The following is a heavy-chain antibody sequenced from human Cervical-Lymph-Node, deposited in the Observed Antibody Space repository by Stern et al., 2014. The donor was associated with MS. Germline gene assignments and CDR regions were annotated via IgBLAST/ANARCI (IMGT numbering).Heavy chain of an antibody. CDR1: GFTVSRDY. Sequence: QLVQSGGGVIQPGGSLRLSCTASGFTVSRDYMTWVRQAPGKGLEWVSLITNFGSTFYTDSVKGRFTISRDDSKNTVYLHMTSLRAEDTAMYYCARDTSSPERSDWWGQGTLVTVSS. V-gene: IGHV3-53*01. CDR3: ARDTSSPERSDW. CDR2: ITNFGST. D-gene: IGHD1-1*01. J-gene: IGHJ4*02.